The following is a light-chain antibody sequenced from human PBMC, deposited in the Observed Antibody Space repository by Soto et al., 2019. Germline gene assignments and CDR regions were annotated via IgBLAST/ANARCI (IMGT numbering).Light chain of an antibody. Sequence: EIVLTQSPATLSLSPGERATLSCRASQSVSTYLVWYQQKPGQAPRLLTYDASKKATGIPDRFSGSGSGTNFTRSISSLEPEGFAVYYCQQRSTWPRAFGGGTKVEIK. J-gene: IGKJ4*01. CDR2: DAS. V-gene: IGKV3-11*01. CDR3: QQRSTWPRA. CDR1: QSVSTY.